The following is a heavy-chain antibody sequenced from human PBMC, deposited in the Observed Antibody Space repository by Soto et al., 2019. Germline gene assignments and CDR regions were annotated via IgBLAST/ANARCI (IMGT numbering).Heavy chain of an antibody. Sequence: GGSLRLSCAASGFTFSGSAMHWVRQASGKGLEWVGRIRSKANSYATAYAASVKGRFTISRDDSKNTAYLQMNSLKTEDTAVYYCTRQDYCGQLGYYGMDVWGQGTTVTVSS. V-gene: IGHV3-73*01. CDR3: TRQDYCGQLGYYGMDV. CDR1: GFTFSGSA. CDR2: IRSKANSYAT. D-gene: IGHD7-27*01. J-gene: IGHJ6*02.